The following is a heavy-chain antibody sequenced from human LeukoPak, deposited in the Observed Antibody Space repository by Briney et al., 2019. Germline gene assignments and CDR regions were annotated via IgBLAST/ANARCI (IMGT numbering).Heavy chain of an antibody. CDR3: AREPGIAAAGPKGIDY. CDR1: GGSISSGSYY. J-gene: IGHJ4*02. D-gene: IGHD6-13*01. V-gene: IGHV4-61*02. CDR2: IYTSGST. Sequence: PSETLSLTCTVSGGSISSGSYYWGWIRQPAGKGLEWIGRIYTSGSTNYNPSLKSRVTISVDTSKNQFSLKLSSVTAADTAVYYCAREPGIAAAGPKGIDYWGQGTLVTVSS.